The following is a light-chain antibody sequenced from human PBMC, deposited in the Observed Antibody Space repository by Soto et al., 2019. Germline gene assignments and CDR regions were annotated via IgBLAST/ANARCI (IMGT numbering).Light chain of an antibody. CDR1: QSVDIN. CDR3: QQYRSWPRT. V-gene: IGKV3-15*01. CDR2: GAS. Sequence: EIVLTQSPAALSVSPGERVTLSCRASQSVDINLAWYQQKPGQAPRLLIYGASTRATDMPGRFSGRVAGAEFTLTISSLQSEDFAVYYCQQYRSWPRTFGQGTKVDI. J-gene: IGKJ1*01.